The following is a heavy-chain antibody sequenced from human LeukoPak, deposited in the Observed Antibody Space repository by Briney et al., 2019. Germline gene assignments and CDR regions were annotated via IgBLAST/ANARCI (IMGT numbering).Heavy chain of an antibody. CDR2: IYNSGST. CDR1: GGSVSSYY. CDR3: ARDKGPYWYFDL. Sequence: SETLSLTCTVSGGSVSSYYWNWSRQPPGKGLEWIGNIYNSGSTDYNPPLKSRVTMSVDTSKNQISLMLNSVTAADTAVYYCARDKGPYWYFDLWGRGTLVTVSS. J-gene: IGHJ2*01. V-gene: IGHV4-59*02.